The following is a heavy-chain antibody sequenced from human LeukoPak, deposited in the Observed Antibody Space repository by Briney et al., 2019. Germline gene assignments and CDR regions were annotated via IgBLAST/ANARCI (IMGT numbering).Heavy chain of an antibody. D-gene: IGHD3-10*01. CDR2: IYHSGST. J-gene: IGHJ3*02. CDR1: GGSISSGGYS. Sequence: SQTLSLTCAVSGGSISSGGYSWSWIRQPPGKGLEWIGYIYHSGSTYYNPSLKSRVTISVDRSKNQFPLKLSSVTAADTAVYCCARAPSYYGSGSYYAFDMWGQGTMVTVSS. CDR3: ARAPSYYGSGSYYAFDM. V-gene: IGHV4-30-2*01.